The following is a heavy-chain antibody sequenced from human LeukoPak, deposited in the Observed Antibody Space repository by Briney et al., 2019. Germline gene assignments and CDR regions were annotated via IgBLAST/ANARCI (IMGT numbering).Heavy chain of an antibody. J-gene: IGHJ4*02. D-gene: IGHD3-22*01. Sequence: QPGGSLRLSCAASGFTFSSYGMSWVRQAPGKGLEWVSAISGSGGSTYYADSVKGRFTISRDNSKNTLYLQMNSLRAEDTAVYYCAKDLSSGYYYGRLDYWGQGTLVTVSS. CDR1: GFTFSSYG. CDR2: ISGSGGST. CDR3: AKDLSSGYYYGRLDY. V-gene: IGHV3-23*01.